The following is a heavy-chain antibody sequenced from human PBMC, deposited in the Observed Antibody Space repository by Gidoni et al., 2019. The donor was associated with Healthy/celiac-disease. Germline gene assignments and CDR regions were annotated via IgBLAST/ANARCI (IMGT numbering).Heavy chain of an antibody. CDR1: GFTFSSDA. Sequence: EVQLLESGGGLVQPGGSLRLSCAASGFTFSSDAMSWGSQAPGKGLEWVSAISGSGGSTYYADSVKGRFTISRDNSKNTLYLQMNSLRAEDTAVYYCARERYYYDSSGYYSSWELLAFDIWGQGTMVTVSS. D-gene: IGHD3-22*01. J-gene: IGHJ3*02. CDR2: ISGSGGST. V-gene: IGHV3-23*01. CDR3: ARERYYYDSSGYYSSWELLAFDI.